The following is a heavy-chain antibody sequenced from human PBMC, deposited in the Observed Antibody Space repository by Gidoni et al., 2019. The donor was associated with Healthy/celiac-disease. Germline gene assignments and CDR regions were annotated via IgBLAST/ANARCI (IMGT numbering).Heavy chain of an antibody. D-gene: IGHD6-13*01. V-gene: IGHV3-15*07. CDR1: GFTFSNAW. Sequence: EVQLVESGGGLVQPGGSLRLSCAASGFTFSNAWMNWVRQAPGKGLEWVGRIKSKTDGGTTDYAAPVKGRFTISRDDSKNTLYLQMNSLKTEDTAVYYCTTDYSSSWYGPTDYYGMDVWGQGTTVTVSS. CDR3: TTDYSSSWYGPTDYYGMDV. J-gene: IGHJ6*02. CDR2: IKSKTDGGTT.